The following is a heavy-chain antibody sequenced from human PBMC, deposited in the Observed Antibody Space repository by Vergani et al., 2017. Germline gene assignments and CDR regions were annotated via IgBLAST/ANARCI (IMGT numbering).Heavy chain of an antibody. J-gene: IGHJ5*02. CDR2: INPNSGGT. CDR1: GYVFTGNY. D-gene: IGHD1-26*01. V-gene: IGHV1-2*02. Sequence: QVQLVQSGAEVKQPGASVKISCQASGYVFTGNYIHWVRQASGQALEWMGWINPNSGGTKYAQSFQDKITVTSDTSSRTVFMELRRLTSDDTAIYFCARLPIVGRTAWGQGTRVIVSS. CDR3: ARLPIVGRTA.